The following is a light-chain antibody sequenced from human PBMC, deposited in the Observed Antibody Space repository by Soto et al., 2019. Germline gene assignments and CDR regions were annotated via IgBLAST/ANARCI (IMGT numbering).Light chain of an antibody. J-gene: IGKJ2*01. Sequence: EIVLTQSPGTLSLSPGERASLSCRASQSVSSNSLAWYQQKPGQPPRLLISGAFSRATGIPDKFSGSGSETDFTLTISRMEPEDFAVYYCHQYATPSYTFGQGTKLEI. CDR3: HQYATPSYT. CDR1: QSVSSNS. V-gene: IGKV3-20*01. CDR2: GAF.